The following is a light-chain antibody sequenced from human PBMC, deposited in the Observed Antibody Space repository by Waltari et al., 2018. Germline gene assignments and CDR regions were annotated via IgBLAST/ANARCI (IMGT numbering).Light chain of an antibody. CDR1: QDISSY. CDR2: GAS. V-gene: IGKV1-9*01. J-gene: IGKJ4*01. CDR3: QQLKSYPLT. Sequence: DIQLTQSPSFLSASVGDRVTITCRASQDISSYLAWYQQEPGKAPKLLINGASTLQSGVPSRFSGSESGTEFTLTISSLQPEDSVTYYCQQLKSYPLTFGGGTKMEI.